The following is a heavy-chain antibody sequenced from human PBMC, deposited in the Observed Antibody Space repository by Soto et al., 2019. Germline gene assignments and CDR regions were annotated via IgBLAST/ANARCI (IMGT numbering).Heavy chain of an antibody. D-gene: IGHD6-19*01. CDR1: RYTFTSYD. CDR2: MNPNSGNT. CDR3: ARALIAVAGTNGMDV. Sequence: QVQLVQSGAEVKKPGASVKVSCKASRYTFTSYDINWVRQATGQGLEWMGWMNPNSGNTGYAQKFQGRVTMTRNTSISTAYMELSSLRSEDKAVYYCARALIAVAGTNGMDVWGQGTTVTVSS. J-gene: IGHJ6*02. V-gene: IGHV1-8*01.